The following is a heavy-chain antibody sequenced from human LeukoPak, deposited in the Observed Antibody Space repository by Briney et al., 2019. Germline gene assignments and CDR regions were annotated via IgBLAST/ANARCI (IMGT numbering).Heavy chain of an antibody. CDR3: ARDLYYYGMDV. CDR2: INPNSAGT. CDR1: GYTFTNYY. J-gene: IGHJ6*02. Sequence: ASVKVSCKASGYTFTNYYIHWVRHAPAQGIEWMAWINPNSAGTNYAQKFQGRVTMTRDTSISTAYMELSRLRSDDTAVYYCARDLYYYGMDVWDQGTTVTVSS. V-gene: IGHV1-2*02.